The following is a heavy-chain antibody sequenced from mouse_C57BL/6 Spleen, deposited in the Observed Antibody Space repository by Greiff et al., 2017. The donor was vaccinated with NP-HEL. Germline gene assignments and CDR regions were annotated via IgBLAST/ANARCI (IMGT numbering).Heavy chain of an antibody. J-gene: IGHJ2*01. Sequence: VQLQQSGAELARPGASVKMSCKASGYTFTSYTMHWVKQRPGQGLEWIGYINPSRVYTKYNQKFKDTSTLTADKSHSKAYMQLSSLTSEEFAVYYCARSTMFYCDYWGQGSTRTVSS. CDR2: INPSRVYT. V-gene: IGHV1-4*01. CDR3: ARSTMFYCDY. D-gene: IGHD1-1*02. CDR1: GYTFTSYT.